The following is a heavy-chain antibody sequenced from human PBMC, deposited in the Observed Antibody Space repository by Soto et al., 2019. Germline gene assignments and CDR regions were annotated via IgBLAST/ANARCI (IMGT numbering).Heavy chain of an antibody. J-gene: IGHJ4*02. CDR1: GFTVSSNY. Sequence: PGGSLRLSCAASGFTVSSNYMSWVRQAPGKGLEWVSVIYSGGSTYYADSVKGRFTISRDNSKNTLYLQMNSLRAEDTAVYYCARGKYSSSSSTSDYWGQGTLVTVS. D-gene: IGHD6-6*01. V-gene: IGHV3-53*01. CDR2: IYSGGST. CDR3: ARGKYSSSSSTSDY.